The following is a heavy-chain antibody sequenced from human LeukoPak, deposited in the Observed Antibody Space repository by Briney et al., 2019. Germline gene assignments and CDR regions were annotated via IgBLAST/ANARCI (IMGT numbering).Heavy chain of an antibody. Sequence: PSETLSLTCTVSGGSISSYYWSWIRQPAGKGLEWIGRIYTSGSTNYNTSLKSRVTMSVDTSKNQFSLKRRYVNAADTAVYYCARDSRQYYYDSSGYYYDYNWFDPWGQGTLVTVSS. J-gene: IGHJ5*02. CDR1: GGSISSYY. CDR2: IYTSGST. D-gene: IGHD3-22*01. V-gene: IGHV4-4*07. CDR3: ARDSRQYYYDSSGYYYDYNWFDP.